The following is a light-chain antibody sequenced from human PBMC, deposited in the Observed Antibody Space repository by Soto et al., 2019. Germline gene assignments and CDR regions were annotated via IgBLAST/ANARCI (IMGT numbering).Light chain of an antibody. CDR3: QHSYTSQQN. Sequence: IQVPQSPSSLSASVGDTVSITCLASQTSTNYLKWYLHNPGKVPKLLLHAATALQLGVTPRVIASPSGTDFTLTTTDVQPEDCGTYYCQHSYTSQQNVGQGTKVDI. J-gene: IGKJ2*01. CDR2: AAT. V-gene: IGKV1-39*01. CDR1: QTSTNY.